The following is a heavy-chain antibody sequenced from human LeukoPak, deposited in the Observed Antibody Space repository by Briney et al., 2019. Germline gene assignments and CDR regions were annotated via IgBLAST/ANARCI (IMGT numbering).Heavy chain of an antibody. D-gene: IGHD3-10*01. CDR2: INHSGGT. V-gene: IGHV4-34*01. J-gene: IGHJ4*02. CDR1: GGSFSGYY. CDR3: ARGVDYYGV. Sequence: SETLSLTCVVYGGSFSGYYWSWIRQPPGKGLEWIGEINHSGGTNYNPSLKSRVTISVDTSKKQFSLKLSSVTAADTAVYYCARGVDYYGVWGQGTLVTVSS.